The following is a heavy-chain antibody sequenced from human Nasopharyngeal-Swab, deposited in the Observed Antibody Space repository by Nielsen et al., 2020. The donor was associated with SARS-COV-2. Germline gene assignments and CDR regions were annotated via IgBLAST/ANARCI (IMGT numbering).Heavy chain of an antibody. CDR1: GFTFSSYW. J-gene: IGHJ4*02. CDR3: AKCSGSGIWDLTPVDY. V-gene: IGHV3-7*03. Sequence: GGSLRLSCAATGFTFSSYWMSWVRQAPGRGLEWLAHTKEDGTVTHYVDSVRGRFTVSRDNSKNTLYLQMNSLRAEDTAVYYCAKCSGSGIWDLTPVDYWGQGTLVTVSS. CDR2: TKEDGTVT. D-gene: IGHD1-26*01.